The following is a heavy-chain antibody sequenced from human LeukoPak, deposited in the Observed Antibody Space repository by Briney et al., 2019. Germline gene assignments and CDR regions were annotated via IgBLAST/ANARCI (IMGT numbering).Heavy chain of an antibody. Sequence: SETLSLTCTISGGSISSNSFYWGWIRQPPGKGLEWIGSIYYSWDTYYNPSLKSRVTISVDTSKNQFSLKLSSVTAADTAVYYCATTSYYYDSPDYWGQGTLVTVSS. D-gene: IGHD3-22*01. CDR3: ATTSYYYDSPDY. CDR2: IYYSWDT. V-gene: IGHV4-39*01. CDR1: GGSISSNSFY. J-gene: IGHJ4*02.